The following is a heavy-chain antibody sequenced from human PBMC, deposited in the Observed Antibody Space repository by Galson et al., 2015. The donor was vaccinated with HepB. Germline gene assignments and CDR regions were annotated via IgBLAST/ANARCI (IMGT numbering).Heavy chain of an antibody. D-gene: IGHD3-16*02. Sequence: SLRLSCAASGFTFSSYAMSWVRQAPGKGLEWVSAISGSGGSTYYADSVKGRFTISRDNSMNTLYLQMNSLRAEVTAVYYCAKVGSERLGELSLSGWGQGTLVTVSS. J-gene: IGHJ4*02. CDR1: GFTFSSYA. CDR3: AKVGSERLGELSLSG. V-gene: IGHV3-23*01. CDR2: ISGSGGST.